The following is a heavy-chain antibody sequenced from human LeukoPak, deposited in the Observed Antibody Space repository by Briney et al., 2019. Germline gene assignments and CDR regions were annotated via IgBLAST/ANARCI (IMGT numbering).Heavy chain of an antibody. J-gene: IGHJ4*02. CDR2: INPNSGGT. D-gene: IGHD2-8*01. CDR1: GYTFTGYY. Sequence: GASVKVSCKASGYTFTGYYMHWVRQAPGQGLEWMGWINPNSGGTNYAQKFQGRVTMTRDTSISTAYMELSRLRSDDTAVYYCARGYCTNGVCYTSVDYWGQGTLVTVSS. V-gene: IGHV1-2*02. CDR3: ARGYCTNGVCYTSVDY.